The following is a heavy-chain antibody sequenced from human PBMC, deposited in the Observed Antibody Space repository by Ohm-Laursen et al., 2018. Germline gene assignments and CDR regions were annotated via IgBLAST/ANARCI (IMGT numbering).Heavy chain of an antibody. J-gene: IGHJ3*02. Sequence: TLSLTCTVSGGSISSSSYYWSWIRQHPGKGLEWIGYIYYSGSTYYNPSLKSRVTISVDTSKNQFSLKLSSVTAADTAVYYCARSQYYYGSGSLDFDAFDIWGQGTMVTVSS. V-gene: IGHV4-31*03. CDR3: ARSQYYYGSGSLDFDAFDI. CDR1: GGSISSSSYY. CDR2: IYYSGST. D-gene: IGHD3-10*01.